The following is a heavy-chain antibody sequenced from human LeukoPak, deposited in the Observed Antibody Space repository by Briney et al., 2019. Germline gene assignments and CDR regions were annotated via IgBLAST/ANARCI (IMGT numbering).Heavy chain of an antibody. CDR2: INPNSGGT. CDR3: ARDRLLWSDNWFDP. Sequence: ASVKVSCKASGYTFTGYYMHWVRQAPGQGLEWMGWINPNSGGTNYAQKFQGRVTMTRDTSISTAYMELSRLRSGDTAVYYCARDRLLWSDNWFDPWGQGTLVTVSS. D-gene: IGHD4-23*01. V-gene: IGHV1-2*02. CDR1: GYTFTGYY. J-gene: IGHJ5*02.